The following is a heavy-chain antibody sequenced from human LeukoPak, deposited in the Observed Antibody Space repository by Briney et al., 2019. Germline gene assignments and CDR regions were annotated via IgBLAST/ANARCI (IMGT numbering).Heavy chain of an antibody. CDR3: AIDPNWGTHS. V-gene: IGHV3-33*01. CDR2: IWYDGSNK. CDR1: GFTFSSYG. J-gene: IGHJ4*02. Sequence: GGSLRLSCAASGFTFSSYGMHWVRQAPGKGLEWVAVIWYDGSNKYYADSVKGRFTISRDNSKNALYLQMNSLRVEDTAVYYCAIDPNWGTHSWGQGVLVTVSS. D-gene: IGHD7-27*01.